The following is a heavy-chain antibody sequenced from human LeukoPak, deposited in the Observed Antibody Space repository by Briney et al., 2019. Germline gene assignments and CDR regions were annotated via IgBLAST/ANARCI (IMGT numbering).Heavy chain of an antibody. CDR3: ARIYGSGSPIDY. V-gene: IGHV2-70*17. Sequence: SGPALVKPTQTFTLTCTFSGFSLSTSGMCVTWIRQPPGKALEWLARIDWDDDKFYSTSLKTRLTISKDTSKNQVVLAMTNMDPVGTATYYCARIYGSGSPIDYWGQGTLVTVSS. CDR2: IDWDDDK. J-gene: IGHJ4*02. D-gene: IGHD3-10*01. CDR1: GFSLSTSGMC.